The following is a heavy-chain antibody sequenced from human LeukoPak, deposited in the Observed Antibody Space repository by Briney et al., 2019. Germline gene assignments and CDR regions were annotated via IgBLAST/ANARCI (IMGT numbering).Heavy chain of an antibody. Sequence: SVKVSCKTSGGTFRNYGFTWVRQAPGQGLEWMGGIIPIFGTGKYAQKFQGRVTIIADEFTSTAYMELSSLRSEDTAVYYCASRYCSGGNCFSRDYYYYYMDVWGKGTTVTVSS. V-gene: IGHV1-69*13. J-gene: IGHJ6*03. CDR1: GGTFRNYG. CDR3: ASRYCSGGNCFSRDYYYYYMDV. CDR2: IIPIFGTG. D-gene: IGHD2-15*01.